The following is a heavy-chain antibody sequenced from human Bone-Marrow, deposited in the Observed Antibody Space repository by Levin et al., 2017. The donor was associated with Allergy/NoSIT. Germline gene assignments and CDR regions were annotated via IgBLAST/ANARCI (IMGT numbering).Heavy chain of an antibody. Sequence: HGESLKISCAASGFTVSSNYMNWVRQAPGKGLEWVSVIFSGDSTYYADSVKGRFTISRDKSKNTLYLQMNSLRDEDTAVYYCAREPPRGFNYGYGWHFDLWGRGTLVTVSS. D-gene: IGHD5-18*01. CDR3: AREPPRGFNYGYGWHFDL. CDR1: GFTVSSNY. CDR2: IFSGDST. V-gene: IGHV3-53*01. J-gene: IGHJ2*01.